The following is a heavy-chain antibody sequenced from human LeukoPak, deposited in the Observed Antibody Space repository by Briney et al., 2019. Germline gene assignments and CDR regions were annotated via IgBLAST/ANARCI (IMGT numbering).Heavy chain of an antibody. D-gene: IGHD3-10*01. CDR2: INPNSGGT. CDR1: GYTFTGYY. J-gene: IGHJ6*02. Sequence: ASVKVSCKASGYTFTGYYMHWVRQAPGQGLEWMGWINPNSGGTNYAQKFQGRVTMTRDTSISTAYMELSRLRSDDTAVYCCASGVFVSWFGEPNSAVYGMDVWGQGTTVTVSS. V-gene: IGHV1-2*02. CDR3: ASGVFVSWFGEPNSAVYGMDV.